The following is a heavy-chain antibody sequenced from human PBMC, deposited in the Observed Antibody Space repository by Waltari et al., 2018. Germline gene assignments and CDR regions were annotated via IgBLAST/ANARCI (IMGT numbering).Heavy chain of an antibody. CDR3: AREPPYADYAFDS. CDR2: ISSGSSSI. Sequence: EVQLVESGGGLVQPGGSLRLSCAASGFTFSSYSMNWVRQAPGKGLEWVSYISSGSSSIFSAGSVKGLFTISRDNAKNSLYLQMNSLRAEDTAVYYCAREPPYADYAFDSWGQGSLVTVSS. D-gene: IGHD4-17*01. V-gene: IGHV3-48*04. CDR1: GFTFSSYS. J-gene: IGHJ4*02.